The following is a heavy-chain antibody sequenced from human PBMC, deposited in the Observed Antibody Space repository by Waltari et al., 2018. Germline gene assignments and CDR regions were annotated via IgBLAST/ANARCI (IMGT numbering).Heavy chain of an antibody. CDR2: IYYSGTD. D-gene: IGHD3-3*01. V-gene: IGHV4-39*01. J-gene: IGHJ5*02. Sequence: QLHLQESGPILVKPSETLSLTCTVPGDSITSRNYSWGWIRQSPEKGLEWIGSIYYSGTDYYNPSLKSRVTISVDSSKNQFSLKVNSVTVADTAVYYCARLLPYDFWSSYSGWFDPWGQGVLVTVSS. CDR3: ARLLPYDFWSSYSGWFDP. CDR1: GDSITSRNYS.